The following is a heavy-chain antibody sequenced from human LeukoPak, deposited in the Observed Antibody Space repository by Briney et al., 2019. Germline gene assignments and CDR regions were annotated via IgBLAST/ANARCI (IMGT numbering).Heavy chain of an antibody. CDR3: ARDGLLDTASIYYMDV. V-gene: IGHV1-69*05. CDR1: GGTFSSYA. D-gene: IGHD5-18*01. J-gene: IGHJ6*03. Sequence: ASVKVSCKASGGTFSSYAISWVRQAPGQGLEWMGRIIPIFGTANYAQKFQGRVTITTDESTSTAYMELSSLRSEHTAVYYCARDGLLDTASIYYMDVWGKGTTVTVSS. CDR2: IIPIFGTA.